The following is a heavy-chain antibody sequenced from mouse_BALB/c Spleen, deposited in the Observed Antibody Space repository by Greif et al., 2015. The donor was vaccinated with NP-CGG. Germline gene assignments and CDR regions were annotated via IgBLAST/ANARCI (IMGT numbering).Heavy chain of an antibody. D-gene: IGHD1-2*01. CDR2: VNPCNGGT. J-gene: IGHJ1*01. V-gene: IGHV1-19*01. CDR3: AGRITTARYFDV. Sequence: VQLQQSGPELVKPGASVKMSCKASGYTFTDYYMDWVKQSHGESFEWIGRVNPCNGGTSYNQKFKGKATLTVDKSSSTAYMELNSLTSEDSAVYYCAGRITTARYFDVWGAGTTVTVSS. CDR1: GYTFTDYY.